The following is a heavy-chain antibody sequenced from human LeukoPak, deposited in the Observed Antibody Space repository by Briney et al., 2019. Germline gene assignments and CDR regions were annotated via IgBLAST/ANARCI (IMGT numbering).Heavy chain of an antibody. V-gene: IGHV4-4*07. Sequence: SETLSLNCTVSGGSISSYYWSWVRQPAGKGLEWIGRFDASGDSNYNPSLKSRLTMSLDTSKNEFSLRLSSVTAADTAVYYCVRSGATNYYGMDVWGQGTTVTVSS. CDR2: FDASGDS. CDR3: VRSGATNYYGMDV. J-gene: IGHJ6*02. CDR1: GGSISSYY. D-gene: IGHD1-26*01.